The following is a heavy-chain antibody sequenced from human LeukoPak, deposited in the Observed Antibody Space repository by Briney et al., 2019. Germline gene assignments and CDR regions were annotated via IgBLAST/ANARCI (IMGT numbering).Heavy chain of an antibody. V-gene: IGHV3-74*01. CDR2: INSDGSRT. CDR3: ARDPSFTPPVFDY. CDR1: GFTFSSYW. Sequence: QAGGSLRLSCAASGFTFSSYWMHWVRQAPGKGLVWVSRINSDGSRTSYADPVKGLFTISRDNAKNTLYLTMNSLRAEDTAVYYCARDPSFTPPVFDYWGQGTLVTVSS. J-gene: IGHJ4*02. D-gene: IGHD3-16*02.